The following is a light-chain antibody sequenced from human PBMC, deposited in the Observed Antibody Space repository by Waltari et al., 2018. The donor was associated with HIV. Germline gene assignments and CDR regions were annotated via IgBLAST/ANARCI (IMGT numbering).Light chain of an antibody. CDR2: EVT. V-gene: IGLV2-8*01. Sequence: QSALTQPPSASGSPGQPVTIACTGTSSDVGGYNYVPWYQQYPGKAPKLMIYEVTKWPSGVPDRFSGSKSGNTASLTVSGLQAEDEADYYCSSYAGSNNYVVFGGGTRLTVL. CDR3: SSYAGSNNYVV. J-gene: IGLJ2*01. CDR1: SSDVGGYNY.